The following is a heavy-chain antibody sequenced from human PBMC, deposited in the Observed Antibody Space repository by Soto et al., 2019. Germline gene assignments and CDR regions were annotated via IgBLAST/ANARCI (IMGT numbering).Heavy chain of an antibody. Sequence: QVQLVQSGAEVKKPGASVKVSCKASGYTFTSYAMHWVRQAPGKRLEWMGWINAGNGNTKYSQKFQGRVTITRDTSASTAYMDLSSRRSEDTAVYYCARGWIKSSMVRGVPGYWGQGTLVTVSS. CDR2: INAGNGNT. CDR3: ARGWIKSSMVRGVPGY. CDR1: GYTFTSYA. J-gene: IGHJ4*02. D-gene: IGHD3-10*01. V-gene: IGHV1-3*01.